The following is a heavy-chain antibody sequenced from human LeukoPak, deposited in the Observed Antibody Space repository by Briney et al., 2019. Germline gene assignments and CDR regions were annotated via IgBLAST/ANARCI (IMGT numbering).Heavy chain of an antibody. CDR2: ISGSGGST. D-gene: IGHD3-16*02. CDR3: ARDYVWGSYRYHYFDY. V-gene: IGHV3-23*01. Sequence: GGSLRLSCAASGFTFNKYWMHWVRQAPGKGLVWVSAISGSGGSTYYADSVKGRFTISRDNSKNTLYLQMNSLRAEDTAVYYCARDYVWGSYRYHYFDYWGQGTLVTVSS. CDR1: GFTFNKYW. J-gene: IGHJ4*02.